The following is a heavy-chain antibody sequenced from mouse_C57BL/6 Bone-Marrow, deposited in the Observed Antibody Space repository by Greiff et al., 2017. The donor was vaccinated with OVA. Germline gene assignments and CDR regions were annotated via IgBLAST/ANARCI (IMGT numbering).Heavy chain of an antibody. CDR2: SRNKANDYTT. CDR3: AREITTVEEGYFDV. J-gene: IGHJ1*03. Sequence: DVQLVESGGGLVQSGRSLRLSCATSGFTFSDFYMEWVRQAPGKGLEWIAASRNKANDYTTEYSVSVKGRFIVSRDSSPSILYLQMHALRAENTAIYYCAREITTVEEGYFDVWGTGTTVTVSS. CDR1: GFTFSDFY. D-gene: IGHD1-1*01. V-gene: IGHV7-1*01.